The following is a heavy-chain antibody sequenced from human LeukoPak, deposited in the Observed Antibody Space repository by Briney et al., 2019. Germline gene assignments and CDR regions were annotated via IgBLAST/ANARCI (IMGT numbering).Heavy chain of an antibody. J-gene: IGHJ4*02. D-gene: IGHD2-21*01. CDR2: IISIFGTA. CDR3: ARDRNYNCGGDCYTFDY. V-gene: IGHV1-69*01. CDR1: GGTFSSYA. Sequence: SVKVSCKASGGTFSSYAISWVRQAPGQGLEWMGGIISIFGTANYAQKFQGRVTITADESTSTAYMELSSLRSEDTAVYYCARDRNYNCGGDCYTFDYWGQGTLVTVSS.